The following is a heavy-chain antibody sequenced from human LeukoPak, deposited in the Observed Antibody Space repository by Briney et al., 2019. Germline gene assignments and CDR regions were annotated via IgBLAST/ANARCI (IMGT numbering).Heavy chain of an antibody. CDR2: ISCSGGST. CDR1: GFTLSSYA. CDR3: AKDHHCTTGVCYTSSGPH. D-gene: IGHD2-8*01. J-gene: IGHJ4*02. V-gene: IGHV3-23*01. Sequence: GGSLRLSCAASGFTLSSYAMSWVRQAPGKGLEWVSAISCSGGSTFYADSVKGRFTISRDNSKNTLYLQMNSLRAEDTAVYYCAKDHHCTTGVCYTSSGPHWGQGTLVTVSS.